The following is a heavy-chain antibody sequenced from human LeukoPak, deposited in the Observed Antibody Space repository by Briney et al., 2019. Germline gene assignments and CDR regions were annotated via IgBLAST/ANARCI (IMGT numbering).Heavy chain of an antibody. CDR1: GYTXTDYY. CDR3: ARSSYYYDSSGYPGYYFDY. CDR2: INPNSGGT. V-gene: IGHV1-2*02. D-gene: IGHD3-22*01. J-gene: IGHJ4*02. Sequence: ASVKVSCKASGYTXTDYYIHGVRQAPGQGLEWMGWINPNSGGTNYAQKFQGGVTMTRDTSISTAYMELSRLRSDDTAVFFCARSSYYYDSSGYPGYYFDYWGQGTLVTVSS.